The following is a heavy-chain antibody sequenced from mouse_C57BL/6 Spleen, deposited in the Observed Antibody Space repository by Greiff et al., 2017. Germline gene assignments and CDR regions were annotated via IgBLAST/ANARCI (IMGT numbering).Heavy chain of an antibody. CDR1: GYSITSGYY. Sequence: VQLQQSGPGLVKPSQSLSLTCSVTGYSITSGYYWNWLRQFPGNKLEWMGYISYDGSNNYNPSLKNRISITRDTSKNQFFLKLNYVTTEDTATYYCAREKDSSGYEGFAYWGQGTLVTVSA. V-gene: IGHV3-6*01. CDR3: AREKDSSGYEGFAY. D-gene: IGHD3-2*02. J-gene: IGHJ3*01. CDR2: ISYDGSN.